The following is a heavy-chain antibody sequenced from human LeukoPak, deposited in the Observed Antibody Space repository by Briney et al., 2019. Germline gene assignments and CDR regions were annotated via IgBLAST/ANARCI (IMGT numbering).Heavy chain of an antibody. CDR1: GFNLKSCW. Sequence: PGGSLRLSCAASGFNLKSCWMSWVRQAPGKGLEWVANIKQDGTEKNYVDSVKGRFIISRDNTKKSLYLQMNGLRAEDTAVYYCARDRQGDYTDVWGKGTTVAVSS. CDR3: ARDRQGDYTDV. V-gene: IGHV3-7*01. D-gene: IGHD6-6*01. J-gene: IGHJ6*03. CDR2: IKQDGTEK.